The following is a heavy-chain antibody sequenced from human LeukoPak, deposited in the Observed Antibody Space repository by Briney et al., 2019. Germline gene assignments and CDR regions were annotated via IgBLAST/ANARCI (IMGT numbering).Heavy chain of an antibody. CDR1: GFTFSSYE. Sequence: GGSLRLSCAASGFTFSSYEMNWVRQAPGKGLEWVSYISSGGSTIYYADSVKGRFTMSRDNAKNSLYLQLNSLRAEDTAVYYCARESSLDYFDYWGQGTLVTVSS. V-gene: IGHV3-48*03. CDR2: ISSGGSTI. D-gene: IGHD3-16*01. J-gene: IGHJ4*02. CDR3: ARESSLDYFDY.